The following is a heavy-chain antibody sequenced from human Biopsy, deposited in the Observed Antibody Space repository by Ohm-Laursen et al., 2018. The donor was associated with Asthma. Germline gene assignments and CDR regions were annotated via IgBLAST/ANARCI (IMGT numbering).Heavy chain of an antibody. CDR2: IYSGGTS. V-gene: IGHV3-53*01. Sequence: GSLRLSCAASGFAVSRDYMFWVRQAPGKGLEWVPVIYSGGTSHTADSVRGRFTISRDYSKNTLYLQMHSLRAEDTAVYYCARGDSSNWSHYYFDCWGQGALVTVSP. CDR3: ARGDSSNWSHYYFDC. D-gene: IGHD3-22*01. CDR1: GFAVSRDY. J-gene: IGHJ4*02.